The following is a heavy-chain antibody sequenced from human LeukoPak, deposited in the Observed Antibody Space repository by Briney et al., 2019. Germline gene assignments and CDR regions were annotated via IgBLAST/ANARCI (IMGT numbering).Heavy chain of an antibody. CDR3: ARVIGRAGYSSRWFDP. J-gene: IGHJ5*02. Sequence: ASVKVSCKVSGYTLTELSMHWVRQAPGQGLEWMGWINPNSGGTNYAQKFQGRVTMTRDTSISTAYMELSRLRSDDTAVYYCARVIGRAGYSSRWFDPWGQGTLVTVSS. CDR2: INPNSGGT. D-gene: IGHD5-18*01. V-gene: IGHV1-2*02. CDR1: GYTLTELS.